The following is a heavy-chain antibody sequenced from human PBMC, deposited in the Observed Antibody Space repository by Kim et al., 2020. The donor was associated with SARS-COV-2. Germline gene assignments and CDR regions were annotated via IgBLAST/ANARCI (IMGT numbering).Heavy chain of an antibody. J-gene: IGHJ4*02. CDR3: ASVSSSYDY. CDR2: RNP. Sequence: RNPTYAQGFTGRFVFSLDTSVSTAYLQISSLKAEDTAVYYCASVSSSYDYWGQGTLVTVSS. D-gene: IGHD6-13*01. V-gene: IGHV7-4-1*02.